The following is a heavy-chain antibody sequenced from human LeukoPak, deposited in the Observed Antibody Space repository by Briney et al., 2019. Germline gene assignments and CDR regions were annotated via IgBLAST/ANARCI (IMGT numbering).Heavy chain of an antibody. V-gene: IGHV3-23*01. CDR3: AKDGAAYCSSTSCYMFDY. CDR2: ISGSGGST. D-gene: IGHD2-2*02. Sequence: PGGSLRLSCAASGFTFSSYGMSWVRQAPGKGLEWVSAISGSGGSTYYADSVKGRFTISRDNSKNTLYLQINSLRAEDTAVCYCAKDGAAYCSSTSCYMFDYWGQGTLVTVSS. CDR1: GFTFSSYG. J-gene: IGHJ4*02.